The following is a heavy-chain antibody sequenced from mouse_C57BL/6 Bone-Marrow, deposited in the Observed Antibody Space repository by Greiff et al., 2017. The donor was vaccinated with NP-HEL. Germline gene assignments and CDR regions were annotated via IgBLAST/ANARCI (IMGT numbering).Heavy chain of an antibody. CDR2: IHPNSGST. V-gene: IGHV1-64*01. CDR3: AREATSHFDY. Sequence: QVQLQQPGAELVKPGASVKLSCKASGYTFTSYWMHWVKQRPGQGLEWIGMIHPNSGSTNYNEKFKSKATLTVDKSSSTAYMQLSSLTSEDSAVFYSAREATSHFDYWGQGTTLTVSS. D-gene: IGHD6-2*01. CDR1: GYTFTSYW. J-gene: IGHJ2*01.